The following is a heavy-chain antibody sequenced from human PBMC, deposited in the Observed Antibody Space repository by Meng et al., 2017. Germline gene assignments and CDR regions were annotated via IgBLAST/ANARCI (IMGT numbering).Heavy chain of an antibody. CDR3: ARDSVTMVRGVITSYYYYGMDV. J-gene: IGHJ6*01. V-gene: IGHV3-48*03. CDR2: ISSSGSTI. D-gene: IGHD3-10*01. CDR1: GFTFSSYE. Sequence: GESLKISCAASGFTFSSYEMNWVRQAPGKGLEWVSYISSSGSTIYYADSVKGRFTISRDNAKNSLYLQMNSLRAEDTAVYYCARDSVTMVRGVITSYYYYGMDVWGQGTTVT.